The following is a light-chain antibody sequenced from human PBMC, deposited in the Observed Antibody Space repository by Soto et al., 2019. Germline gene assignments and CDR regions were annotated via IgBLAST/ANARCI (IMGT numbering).Light chain of an antibody. CDR2: AAS. Sequence: DIQMTQSPSSVSASVGDRVTITCRASQGISSWLAWYQQKPGKAPKLLIYAASRVQRGVPSRFRGSGSGKGFTLTISSLQHEDFATYYCHQANSFPLTLGGGTKVDIK. J-gene: IGKJ4*01. CDR3: HQANSFPLT. CDR1: QGISSW. V-gene: IGKV1-12*01.